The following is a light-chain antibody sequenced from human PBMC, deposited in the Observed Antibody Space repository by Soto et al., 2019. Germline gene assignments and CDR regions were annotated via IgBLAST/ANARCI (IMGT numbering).Light chain of an antibody. CDR3: CSSAPESTYV. CDR1: SSDVGAYNS. CDR2: KGT. Sequence: QSALAQPASVSGSPGQSITISCTGTSSDVGAYNSVSWYQQHPHRAPQVIIYKGTQRPSGVSNRFSGSTSGNAASLTISALLTDDEADYFCCSSAPESTYVCGTGTKLTVL. V-gene: IGLV2-23*01. J-gene: IGLJ1*01.